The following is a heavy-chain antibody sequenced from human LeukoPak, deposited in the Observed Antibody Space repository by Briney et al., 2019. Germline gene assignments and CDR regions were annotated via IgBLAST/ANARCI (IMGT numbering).Heavy chain of an antibody. Sequence: SQTLSLTCALSGDSVSSNSPTWNWIRQSPSRGLEWLGRTYYRSKWYNDYAVSVKSRISIKPDTSKNQFSLQLSSVTPEDTALYYCARGRSAAGTIDYWGQGTLVTVSS. J-gene: IGHJ4*02. CDR3: ARGRSAAGTIDY. D-gene: IGHD6-13*01. CDR1: GDSVSSNSPT. V-gene: IGHV6-1*01. CDR2: TYYRSKWYN.